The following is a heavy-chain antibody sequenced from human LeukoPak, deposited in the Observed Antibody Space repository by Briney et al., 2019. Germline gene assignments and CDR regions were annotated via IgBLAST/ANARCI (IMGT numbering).Heavy chain of an antibody. Sequence: GRSLRLSCSASGFTFSTYAMHWVRQAPGKGLEWVAVLSYDGSNDFYADSVRGRFTISRDNSKNTLYLQMNSLRAEDTAVYFCAKRGVVIRVILVGFHKEAYYFDSWGQGARVTVSS. CDR2: LSYDGSND. D-gene: IGHD3-22*01. CDR3: AKRGVVIRVILVGFHKEAYYFDS. V-gene: IGHV3-30*04. J-gene: IGHJ4*02. CDR1: GFTFSTYA.